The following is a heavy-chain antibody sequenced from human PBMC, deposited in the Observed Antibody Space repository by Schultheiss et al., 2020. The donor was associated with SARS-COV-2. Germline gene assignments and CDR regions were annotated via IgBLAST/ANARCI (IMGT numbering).Heavy chain of an antibody. CDR2: IIPIFGKV. D-gene: IGHD5-18*01. CDR1: GGTFSRYR. Sequence: SVKVSCKASGGTFSRYRISWVRQAPGQGLEWMGGIIPIFGKVDYAQKFQGRVTITADESTSTVYLELSSLKSGDTAVYYCARGRNIALVMRYYSMDVWGQGTTVTVSS. CDR3: ARGRNIALVMRYYSMDV. J-gene: IGHJ6*02. V-gene: IGHV1-69*13.